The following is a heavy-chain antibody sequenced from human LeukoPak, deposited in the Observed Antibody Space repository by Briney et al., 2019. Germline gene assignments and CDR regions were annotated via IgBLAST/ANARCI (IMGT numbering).Heavy chain of an antibody. J-gene: IGHJ5*02. D-gene: IGHD3-22*01. CDR2: IYYSGST. CDR3: ARQGDYYDSSGYL. V-gene: IGHV4-59*01. Sequence: SETLSLTCTVSGGSISSYYWSWIRQPPGKGLEWIGYIYYSGSTNYNPSLKSRVTISVDTSKNQFSLKLSSVTAADTAVYYCARQGDYYDSSGYLWGQGTLVTVSS. CDR1: GGSISSYY.